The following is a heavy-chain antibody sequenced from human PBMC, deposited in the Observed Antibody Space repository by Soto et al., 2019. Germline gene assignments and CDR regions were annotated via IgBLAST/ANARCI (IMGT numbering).Heavy chain of an antibody. V-gene: IGHV1-18*01. CDR1: GYTFASYG. Sequence: QVQLVQSGAEVKKPGASVKVSCKASGYTFASYGISWVRQAPGQGREWMGWISAYNGNTNYAQKFQGRVTMTTDTFTRTAYMEVRSLRSHDPAVYYCSTEVTGSSTSCPTYFSFGMDVW. CDR2: ISAYNGNT. CDR3: STEVTGSSTSCPTYFSFGMDV. D-gene: IGHD2-2*01. J-gene: IGHJ6*01.